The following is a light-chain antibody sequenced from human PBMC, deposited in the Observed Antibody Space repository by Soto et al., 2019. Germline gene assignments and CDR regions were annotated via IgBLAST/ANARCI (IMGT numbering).Light chain of an antibody. J-gene: IGLJ1*01. Sequence: SVLTQPASVSGSPGQSITVSCTGTYSDIGTYDSVSWYQHHPGRAPKLLIFGVNRRPSGISYRFSASKSGNTASLTISGLQAEDEADYYCTSYTRDTTYVFGTGTKV. CDR1: YSDIGTYDS. V-gene: IGLV2-14*01. CDR3: TSYTRDTTYV. CDR2: GVN.